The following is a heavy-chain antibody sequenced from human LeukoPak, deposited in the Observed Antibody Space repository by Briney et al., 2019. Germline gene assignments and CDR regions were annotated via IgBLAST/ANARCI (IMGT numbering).Heavy chain of an antibody. V-gene: IGHV1-69*04. CDR2: IIPILGIA. D-gene: IGHD2-2*01. CDR3: ATCGVSSTSLYYYYYGMDV. J-gene: IGHJ6*02. Sequence: SVKVSCKASGGTFSSYAISWVRQAPGQGLEWMGRIIPILGIANYAQKFQGRVTITADKSTSTAYMELSSLRSEDTAVYYCATCGVSSTSLYYYYYGMDVWGQGTTVTVSS. CDR1: GGTFSSYA.